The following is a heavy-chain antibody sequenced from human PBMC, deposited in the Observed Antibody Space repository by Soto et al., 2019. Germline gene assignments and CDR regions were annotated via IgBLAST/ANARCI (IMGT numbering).Heavy chain of an antibody. CDR3: ARVVIAAAAGAVYGMDV. CDR2: INHSGST. J-gene: IGHJ6*02. V-gene: IGHV4-34*01. D-gene: IGHD6-13*01. CDR1: GGSFSGYY. Sequence: SETLSLTCAVYGGSFSGYYWSWIRQPPGKGLEWIGEINHSGSTNYNPSLKSRVTISVDTSKNQFSLKLSSVTAADTAVYYCARVVIAAAAGAVYGMDVWGQGTTVTVSS.